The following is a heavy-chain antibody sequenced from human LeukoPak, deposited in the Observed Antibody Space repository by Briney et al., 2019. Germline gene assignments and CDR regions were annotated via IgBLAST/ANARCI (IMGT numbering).Heavy chain of an antibody. Sequence: PGGSLRLSCAASGFTVSSNYMTWVRQAPGKGLEWVSVIYSGGITYYADSVKGRFTISRDNVKNSLYLQMNSLRDDDTAVYYCAREGHSWNDLDYWGQGTLVTVSS. V-gene: IGHV3-53*01. CDR1: GFTVSSNY. J-gene: IGHJ4*02. D-gene: IGHD1-1*01. CDR3: AREGHSWNDLDY. CDR2: IYSGGIT.